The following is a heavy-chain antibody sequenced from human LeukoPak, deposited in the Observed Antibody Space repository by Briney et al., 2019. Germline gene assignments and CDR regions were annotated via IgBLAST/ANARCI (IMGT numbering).Heavy chain of an antibody. Sequence: GSLRLSCVASGFTFGDYYMSWIRQAPGKGLEWVSYISSAAVTMYEADSVKGRFTISRDNAKNSLYLQMNSLKAEDTALYYCARGLYYDLLTGYTSYYMDVWGKGTTVTVSS. D-gene: IGHD3-9*01. CDR2: ISSAAVTM. V-gene: IGHV3-11*01. J-gene: IGHJ6*04. CDR1: GFTFGDYY. CDR3: ARGLYYDLLTGYTSYYMDV.